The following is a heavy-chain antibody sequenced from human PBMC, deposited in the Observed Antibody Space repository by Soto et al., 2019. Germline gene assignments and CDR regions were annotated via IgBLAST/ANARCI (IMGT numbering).Heavy chain of an antibody. CDR1: GFTFSSYA. V-gene: IGHV3-23*01. CDR3: AKRTGSSTVDY. J-gene: IGHJ4*02. CDR2: ISGSDDST. Sequence: EVQLLESGGGLVQPGECLRLSCAASGFTFSSYAMSWVRQAPGKGLVWVSVISGSDDSTYYADSVKGRLTISRDNSNNTLYLQMHSPRAEDTAVYYCAKRTGSSTVDYWGQATLVTVSS. D-gene: IGHD6-6*01.